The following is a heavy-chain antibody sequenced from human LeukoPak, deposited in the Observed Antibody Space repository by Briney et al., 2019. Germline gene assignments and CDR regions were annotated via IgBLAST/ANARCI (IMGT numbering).Heavy chain of an antibody. V-gene: IGHV4-30-4*01. D-gene: IGHD3-10*01. Sequence: SQTLSLTCTVSGGSISSGDYYWSWIRQPPGKGLEWIGYIYYSGSTYYNPSLKSRVTISVDTSKNQFSLKLSSVTAADTAVYYCARSFSGPYYYGSGSPNDYWGQGTLVTVSS. CDR3: ARSFSGPYYYGSGSPNDY. CDR1: GGSISSGDYY. CDR2: IYYSGST. J-gene: IGHJ4*02.